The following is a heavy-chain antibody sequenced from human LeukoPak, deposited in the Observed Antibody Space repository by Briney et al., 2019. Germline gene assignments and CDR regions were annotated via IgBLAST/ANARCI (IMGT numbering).Heavy chain of an antibody. V-gene: IGHV3-21*01. CDR3: ARELAADDAFDI. Sequence: GSLRLSCAASGFTFSSYSMNWVRQAPGKGLEWVSSISSSSSYIYYADSVKGRFTISRDNAKNSLYLQMNSLRAEDTAVYYCARELAADDAFDIWGQGTMVTVSS. CDR1: GFTFSSYS. CDR2: ISSSSSYI. D-gene: IGHD6-19*01. J-gene: IGHJ3*02.